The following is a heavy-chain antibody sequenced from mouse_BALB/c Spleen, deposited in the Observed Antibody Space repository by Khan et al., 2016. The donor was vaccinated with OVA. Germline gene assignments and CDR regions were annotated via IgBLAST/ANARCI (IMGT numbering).Heavy chain of an antibody. J-gene: IGHJ1*01. CDR2: ISSGSSTI. D-gene: IGHD2-1*01. CDR1: GFTFSNFG. Sequence: EVQLVESGGGLVQPGGSRKLSCAASGFTFSNFGMHWVRQAPKKGLEWVAYISSGSSTIYYVDTVKGRFTISRDNPKNTLFLQMTSRRSEDTAIYYCARSGGNFHWYFDVWGAGTSVTVSS. CDR3: ARSGGNFHWYFDV. V-gene: IGHV5-17*02.